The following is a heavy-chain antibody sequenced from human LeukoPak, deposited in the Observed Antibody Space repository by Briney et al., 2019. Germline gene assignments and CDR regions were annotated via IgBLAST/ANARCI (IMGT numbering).Heavy chain of an antibody. J-gene: IGHJ4*02. CDR3: AKVATVTTYALADY. CDR1: GFTFSSYA. Sequence: PGGSLRLSCAASGFTFSSYAMSWVRQAPGKGLEWVSAISGSGGSTYYADSVKGRFTISRDNAKNSLYLQMNSLRAEDTAIYYCAKVATVTTYALADYWGQGTLVTVSS. D-gene: IGHD4-17*01. V-gene: IGHV3-23*01. CDR2: ISGSGGST.